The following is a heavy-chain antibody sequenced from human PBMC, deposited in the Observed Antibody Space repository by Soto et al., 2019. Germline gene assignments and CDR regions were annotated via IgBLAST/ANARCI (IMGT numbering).Heavy chain of an antibody. CDR3: ARDRDYYGSYPNGMDV. CDR2: ISSSGSTI. CDR1: GFTFSSYE. V-gene: IGHV3-48*03. Sequence: GGSLRLSCTASGFTFSSYEMNWVRQAPGKGLEWVSYISSSGSTIYYADSVKGRFTISRDNAKNSLYLQMNSLRAEDTAVYYCARDRDYYGSYPNGMDVWGQGTTVTVSS. D-gene: IGHD3-10*01. J-gene: IGHJ6*02.